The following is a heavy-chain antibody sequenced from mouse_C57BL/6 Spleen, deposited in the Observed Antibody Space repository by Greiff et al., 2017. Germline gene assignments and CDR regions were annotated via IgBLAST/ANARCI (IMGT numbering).Heavy chain of an antibody. V-gene: IGHV1-80*01. CDR3: ARRGNEGYFDV. J-gene: IGHJ1*03. CDR2: IYPGDGDT. CDR1: GYAFSSYW. Sequence: QVQLKQSGAELVKPGASVKISCKASGYAFSSYWMNWVKQRPGKGLEWIGQIYPGDGDTNYNGKFKGKATLTADKSSSTAYMQLSSLTSEDSAVYFCARRGNEGYFDVWGTGTTVTVSS.